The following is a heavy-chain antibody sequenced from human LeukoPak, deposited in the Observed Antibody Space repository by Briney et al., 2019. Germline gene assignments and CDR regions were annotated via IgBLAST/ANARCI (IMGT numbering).Heavy chain of an antibody. D-gene: IGHD7-27*01. V-gene: IGHV3-13*01. J-gene: IGHJ4*02. CDR1: GFTLSTYD. Sequence: GGSLRLSCAASGFTLSTYDMHWVRQPTGESLEWVSIFYRAGDTYYPNSVKGRFTISRDDAKNSLYLQMNSLRAEDTAVYYCAKDAPKLGRAVGYWGQGTLVTVSS. CDR3: AKDAPKLGRAVGY. CDR2: FYRAGDT.